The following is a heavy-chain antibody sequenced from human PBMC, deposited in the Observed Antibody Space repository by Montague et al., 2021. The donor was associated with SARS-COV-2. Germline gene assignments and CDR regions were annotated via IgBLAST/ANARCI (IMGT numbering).Heavy chain of an antibody. J-gene: IGHJ5*02. CDR1: GGSLSGYY. CDR3: VRGPAVKSYYDFWSGPKWFDP. CDR2: IKHRGTT. Sequence: SETLSLTCTVSGGSLSGYYWSWIRQPPGKGLEWIGEIKHRGTTNDNPSLKSRVALSLDTSRNQFSLNLNSVTAADTAVYYCVRGPAVKSYYDFWSGPKWFDPWGQGNLVTVSS. D-gene: IGHD3-3*01. V-gene: IGHV4-34*01.